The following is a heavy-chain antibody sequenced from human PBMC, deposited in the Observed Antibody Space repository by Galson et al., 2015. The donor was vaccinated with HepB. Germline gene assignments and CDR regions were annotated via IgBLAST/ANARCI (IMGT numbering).Heavy chain of an antibody. Sequence: SETLSLTCAVYGGSFSGSYWSWIRQPPGKGLEWIGEINHSGSTNYNPSLKSRVTISVDTSKNQFSLKLSSVTAADTAVYYCARGRERRFGYGMDVWGQGTTVTVSS. CDR1: GGSFSGSY. J-gene: IGHJ6*02. CDR3: ARGRERRFGYGMDV. D-gene: IGHD1-1*01. V-gene: IGHV4-34*01. CDR2: INHSGST.